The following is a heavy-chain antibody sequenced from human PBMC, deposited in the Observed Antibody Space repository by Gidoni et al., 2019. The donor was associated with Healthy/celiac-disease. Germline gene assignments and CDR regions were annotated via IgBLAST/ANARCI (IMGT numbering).Heavy chain of an antibody. V-gene: IGHV4-39*01. CDR2: SYYRGST. CDR3: ARHGRDCSGGSCYGIFDY. CDR1: GGSISSSSSY. D-gene: IGHD2-15*01. Sequence: QLQLQESGPGLVKPSETLSLTCTVSGGSISSSSSYWGWIRQPPGKGLEWIGCSYYRGSTYYNPSFKSRVTISVDTSKNQVSLKLSSGTAADTAVYYCARHGRDCSGGSCYGIFDYWGQGTLVTVSS. J-gene: IGHJ4*02.